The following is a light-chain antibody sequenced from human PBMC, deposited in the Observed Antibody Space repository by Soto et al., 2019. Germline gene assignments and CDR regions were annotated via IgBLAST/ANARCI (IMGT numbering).Light chain of an antibody. CDR2: GAS. CDR3: QDRSNWPLGT. J-gene: IGKJ1*01. V-gene: IGKV3D-20*02. Sequence: EIVLTQSPGTLSLSPGERATLSCRASQSVSSYLAWYQQKPGQAPRLLIYGASARATGIPDRFSGSGSGTDYTLTISRLEPEDSAVYYCQDRSNWPLGTFGQGTKV. CDR1: QSVSSY.